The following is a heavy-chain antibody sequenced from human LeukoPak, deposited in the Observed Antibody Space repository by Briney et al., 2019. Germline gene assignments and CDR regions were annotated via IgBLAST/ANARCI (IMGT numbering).Heavy chain of an antibody. CDR2: INHSGST. Sequence: SETLSLTCAVYGGSFSGYYWSWIRQPPGKGLEWIGEINHSGSTSYNPSLKSRVTISVDTSKNQFSLKLSSVTAADTAVYYCARDVRSRWLVPRGFDYWGQGTLVTVSS. J-gene: IGHJ4*02. V-gene: IGHV4-34*01. D-gene: IGHD6-19*01. CDR1: GGSFSGYY. CDR3: ARDVRSRWLVPRGFDY.